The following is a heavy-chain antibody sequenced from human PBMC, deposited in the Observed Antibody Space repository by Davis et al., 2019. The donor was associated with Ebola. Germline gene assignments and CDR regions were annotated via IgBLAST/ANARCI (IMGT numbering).Heavy chain of an antibody. Sequence: AASVKVSCKASGYTFISYFMHWVRQAPGQGLEWMGIINPSGGSTSYAQKFQGRVTMTRDTSTSTVYMELSSLRSEDTAVYYCARGPPEDVVVVVVAADYWGQGTLVTVSS. J-gene: IGHJ4*02. D-gene: IGHD2-15*01. CDR3: ARGPPEDVVVVVVAADY. CDR2: INPSGGST. V-gene: IGHV1-46*01. CDR1: GYTFISYF.